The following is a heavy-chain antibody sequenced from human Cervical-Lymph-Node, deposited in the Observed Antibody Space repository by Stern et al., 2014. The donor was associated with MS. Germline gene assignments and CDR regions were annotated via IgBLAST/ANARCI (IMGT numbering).Heavy chain of an antibody. CDR3: ARQTTAWASDV. V-gene: IGHV5-51*01. CDR1: GYKFSIYW. D-gene: IGHD1-14*01. J-gene: IGHJ4*02. CDR2: IYPGDSET. Sequence: EVQLVESGAELIRPGESLKISCKGSGYKFSIYWIAWVRQMSGKVLEWMGIIYPGDSETRYSPSFQGQVTMSADKSTSTAYLQWSSLNASDTAMYFCARQTTAWASDVWGQGTLVTVSS.